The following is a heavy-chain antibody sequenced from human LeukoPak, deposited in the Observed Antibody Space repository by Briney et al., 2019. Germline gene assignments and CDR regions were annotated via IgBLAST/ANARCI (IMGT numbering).Heavy chain of an antibody. CDR3: ARDSTGTVVTAPYYFDY. V-gene: IGHV3-21*01. Sequence: PGGSLRLSCAASGFTFSSYSMNWVRQAPGKGLEWVSSISSSSSYIYYADSVKGRFTISRDNAKNSLYLQMNSLRAEDTAVYYCARDSTGTVVTAPYYFDYWGQGTLVTVSS. J-gene: IGHJ4*02. CDR2: ISSSSSYI. CDR1: GFTFSSYS. D-gene: IGHD2-21*02.